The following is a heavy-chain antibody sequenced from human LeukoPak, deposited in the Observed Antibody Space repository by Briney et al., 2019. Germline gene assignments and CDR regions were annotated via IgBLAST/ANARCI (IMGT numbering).Heavy chain of an antibody. CDR2: IRGGGGST. Sequence: GGSLRLSCAASGFTFSSYVMNWVRQAPGKGLEWVSVIRGGGGSTYYADSVKGRFTISRDNSKNTLFLQMNSLRAEDTAVYYCETGGYCRSTSCYVGWFDPWGQGTLVTVSS. CDR3: ETGGYCRSTSCYVGWFDP. V-gene: IGHV3-23*01. J-gene: IGHJ5*02. D-gene: IGHD2-2*01. CDR1: GFTFSSYV.